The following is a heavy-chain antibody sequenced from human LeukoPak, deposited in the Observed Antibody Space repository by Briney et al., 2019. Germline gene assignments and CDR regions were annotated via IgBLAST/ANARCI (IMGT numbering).Heavy chain of an antibody. J-gene: IGHJ6*03. CDR1: GFTFSSYE. CDR3: AKVHRGVGATIGSLYYMDV. D-gene: IGHD1-26*01. CDR2: ISTSGSTI. Sequence: GGSLRLSCAASGFTFSSYEMNWVRQAPGKGLDWVSYISTSGSTIYYADSVKGRFTISRDNSKNTLYLQMNSLRAEDTAVYYCAKVHRGVGATIGSLYYMDVWGKGTTVTISS. V-gene: IGHV3-48*03.